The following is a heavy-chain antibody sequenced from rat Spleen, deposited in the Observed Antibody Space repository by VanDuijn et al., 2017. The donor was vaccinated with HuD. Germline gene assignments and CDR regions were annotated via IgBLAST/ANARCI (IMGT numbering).Heavy chain of an antibody. Sequence: EVQLVESGGVLVQPGRSMKLSCAASGFTFSDYYMAWVLQSPTKGLEWVASISYDGGTTYYRDSVKGRFTISRDNAKSTLYLQMESLRSEDTATYYCAKDMSRTIAAMSYWFFDFWGPGTMVTVSS. CDR1: GFTFSDYY. J-gene: IGHJ1*01. V-gene: IGHV5-20*01. D-gene: IGHD1-2*01. CDR2: ISYDGGTT. CDR3: AKDMSRTIAAMSYWFFDF.